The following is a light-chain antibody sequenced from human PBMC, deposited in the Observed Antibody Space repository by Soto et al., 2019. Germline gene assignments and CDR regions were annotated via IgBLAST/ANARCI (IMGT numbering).Light chain of an antibody. CDR3: CSYAGSSTYV. CDR1: SSDVGSYNL. V-gene: IGLV2-23*02. CDR2: EVS. Sequence: QSALTQPASVSGSPGQSITISCTGTSSDVGSYNLVSWYQQHPGKAPKLMIYEVSKRPSGVSNRFSGSKFGNTASLTISGLQAEDEADYYCCSYAGSSTYVFGTG. J-gene: IGLJ1*01.